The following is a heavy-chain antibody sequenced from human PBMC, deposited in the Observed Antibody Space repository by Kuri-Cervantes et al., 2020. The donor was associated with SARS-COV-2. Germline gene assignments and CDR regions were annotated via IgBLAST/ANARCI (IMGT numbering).Heavy chain of an antibody. J-gene: IGHJ4*02. D-gene: IGHD5-12*01. V-gene: IGHV1-69*10. CDR1: GGTFSSYA. Sequence: SVKVSCKASGGTFSSYAISWVRQAPGQGLEWMGGIIPIFGIANYAQKFQGRVTITADKSTSTAYMELSSLRSEDTAVYYCARGRRARGYSGYGVGDYWGQGTLVTVSS. CDR2: IIPIFGIA. CDR3: ARGRRARGYSGYGVGDY.